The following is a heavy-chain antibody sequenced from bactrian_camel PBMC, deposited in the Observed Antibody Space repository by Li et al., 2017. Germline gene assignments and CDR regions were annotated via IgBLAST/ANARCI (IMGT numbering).Heavy chain of an antibody. CDR2: LNTGSGTP. CDR1: GFTFDNDV. Sequence: VQLVESGVGLVQPGGTLTLSCVASGFTFDNDVWHWVRQAPGKGLEWVSRLNTGSGTPYYADSVKARFTISRDNAKNTLYLQLNSLKTDDTAMYYCAATEYGGSWNMEYQGKGTQVTVS. V-gene: IGHV3S1*01. D-gene: IGHD6*01. J-gene: IGHJ7*01.